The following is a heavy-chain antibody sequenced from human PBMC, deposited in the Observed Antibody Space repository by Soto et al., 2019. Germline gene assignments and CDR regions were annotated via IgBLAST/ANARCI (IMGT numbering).Heavy chain of an antibody. Sequence: GESMKISCKGSGYSFTSYWISWVRQMPGKGLEWMGRFDPSDSYTNYSPSFQGHVTISADKSISTAYLQWSSLKASDTAMYYCASSPRGYCSSTSCRELGNYYGMDVWGQVTRVTVSS. J-gene: IGHJ6*02. CDR2: FDPSDSYT. CDR3: ASSPRGYCSSTSCRELGNYYGMDV. CDR1: GYSFTSYW. V-gene: IGHV5-10-1*01. D-gene: IGHD2-2*01.